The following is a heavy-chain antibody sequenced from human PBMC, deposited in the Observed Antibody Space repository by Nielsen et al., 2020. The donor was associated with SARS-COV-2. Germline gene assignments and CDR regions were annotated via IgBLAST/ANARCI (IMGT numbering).Heavy chain of an antibody. J-gene: IGHJ4*02. V-gene: IGHV3-73*01. CDR3: SSPTVAY. D-gene: IGHD4-23*01. CDR1: GFTFSGSA. Sequence: GESLKISCVASGFTFSGSAMHWVRQASGKGLEWVGRIRSYANEYATAYAASLKGRFTISRDDSKNTAYLQMNGLKSEDTAVYYYSSPTVAYWGQGTRVTVSS. CDR2: IRSYANEYAT.